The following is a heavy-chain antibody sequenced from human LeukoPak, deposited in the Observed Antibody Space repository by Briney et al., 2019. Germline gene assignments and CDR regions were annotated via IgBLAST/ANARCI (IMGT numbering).Heavy chain of an antibody. D-gene: IGHD3-10*01. CDR3: AKLLWFGDLTSMDV. Sequence: GGSLRLSCAASGFTFSSYAMSWVRQAPGKGLEWVSAISGSGGSTYYADSVKGRFTTSRDNSKNTLYLQMNSLRAEDTAVYYCAKLLWFGDLTSMDVWGQGTTVTVSS. J-gene: IGHJ6*02. CDR1: GFTFSSYA. V-gene: IGHV3-23*01. CDR2: ISGSGGST.